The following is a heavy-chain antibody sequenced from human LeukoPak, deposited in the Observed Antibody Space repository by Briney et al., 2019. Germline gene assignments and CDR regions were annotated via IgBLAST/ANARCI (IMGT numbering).Heavy chain of an antibody. CDR1: GYTFTYCF. Sequence: GASVKVSCKASGYTFTYCFMHWVRQAPGQGLEWMGWINPNSSDINYAQKFQGRVTMTRDKSISTAYMELSRLRSDDTAVYYCARDPYNEPFDYWGQGTLVTVSS. CDR3: ARDPYNEPFDY. J-gene: IGHJ4*02. D-gene: IGHD1-1*01. V-gene: IGHV1-2*02. CDR2: INPNSSDI.